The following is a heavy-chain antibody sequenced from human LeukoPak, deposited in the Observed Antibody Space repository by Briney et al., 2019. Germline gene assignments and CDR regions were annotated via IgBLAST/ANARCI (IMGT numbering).Heavy chain of an antibody. D-gene: IGHD3-10*01. CDR3: ARRRVRGVITRDV. CDR1: GGSFSGYY. J-gene: IGHJ6*04. Sequence: SETLSLTCAVYGGSFSGYYWSWIRQPPGKGLEWVGEINHSGSTNYNPSLKSRVTISVDTSKNQFSLKLSSVTAADTAVYYCARRRVRGVITRDVWGKGTPVTVSS. CDR2: INHSGST. V-gene: IGHV4-34*01.